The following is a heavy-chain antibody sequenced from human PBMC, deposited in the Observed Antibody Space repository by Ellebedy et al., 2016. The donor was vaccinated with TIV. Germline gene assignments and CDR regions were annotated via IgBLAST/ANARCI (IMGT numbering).Heavy chain of an antibody. Sequence: SVKVSXXASGGSFSKYAISWVRQAPGQGLEWMGGIIPVFGTTNSAHNFQGRVTITADESTTTAYMELSSLRFEDTAVYYCATSEIVIDPAASQYYYYAMDVWGHGTTVTVSS. CDR3: ATSEIVIDPAASQYYYYAMDV. V-gene: IGHV1-69*13. CDR2: IIPVFGTT. CDR1: GGSFSKYA. D-gene: IGHD2/OR15-2a*01. J-gene: IGHJ6*02.